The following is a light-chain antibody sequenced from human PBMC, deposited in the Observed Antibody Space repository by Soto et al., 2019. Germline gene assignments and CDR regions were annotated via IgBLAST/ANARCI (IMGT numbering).Light chain of an antibody. Sequence: EIVLTQSPGTLSLSPGERATLSCRASQTVGSAYLARYQHKPGQAPRLLIYGTSSRATGIPDRISGSGSGTDFTLTISRLEPEDFAVYYCQQYGSSRWTFGQGTKVEAK. J-gene: IGKJ1*01. CDR3: QQYGSSRWT. V-gene: IGKV3-20*01. CDR2: GTS. CDR1: QTVGSAY.